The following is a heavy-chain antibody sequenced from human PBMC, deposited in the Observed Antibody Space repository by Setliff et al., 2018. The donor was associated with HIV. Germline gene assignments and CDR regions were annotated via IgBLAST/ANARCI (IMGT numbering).Heavy chain of an antibody. Sequence: GASVKVSCKASGYTFTSYDINWVRQATGQGLEWMGWMNPNSGNTGYAQKFQGRVTMTRNTSISTAYMELSSLRSEDTAVYYCARGWGGFWSGYEAFDIWGQGTMVTVSS. CDR2: MNPNSGNT. V-gene: IGHV1-8*02. CDR1: GYTFTSYD. CDR3: ARGWGGFWSGYEAFDI. J-gene: IGHJ3*02. D-gene: IGHD3-3*01.